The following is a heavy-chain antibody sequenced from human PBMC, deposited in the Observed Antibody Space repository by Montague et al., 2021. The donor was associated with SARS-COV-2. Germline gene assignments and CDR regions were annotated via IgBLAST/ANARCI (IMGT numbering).Heavy chain of an antibody. J-gene: IGHJ4*02. CDR3: ARVPSSSWYFEY. CDR2: IKQDGSEK. V-gene: IGHV3-7*01. D-gene: IGHD6-13*01. CDR1: GFTFSFYW. Sequence: SLRLSCAASGFTFSFYWMSWVRQAPGKGLEWVANIKQDGSEKYYVDSVKGRFTISRDSAKNSLYLQMNSLRAEDTAVYYCARVPSSSWYFEYWGQGTLVTVSS.